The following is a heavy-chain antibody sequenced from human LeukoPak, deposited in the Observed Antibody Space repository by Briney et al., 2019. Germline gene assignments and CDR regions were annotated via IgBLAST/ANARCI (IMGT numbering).Heavy chain of an antibody. CDR3: LRGSSY. V-gene: IGHV4-39*01. CDR2: IYYSGST. J-gene: IGHJ4*02. Sequence: SETLSLTCTVSGGSISSSSYYWGWIRQPPRRGLEWIGSIYYSGSTYYNPSLKSRVTISVDTSKNQFSLKLSSVTAADTAVYYCLRGSSYWGQGTLVTVSS. D-gene: IGHD4-23*01. CDR1: GGSISSSSYY.